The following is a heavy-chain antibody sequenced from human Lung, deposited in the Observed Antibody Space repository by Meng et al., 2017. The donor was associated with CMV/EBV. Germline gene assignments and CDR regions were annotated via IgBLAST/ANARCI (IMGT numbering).Heavy chain of an antibody. CDR1: GYTFSGHY. Sequence: ASVNVSRKDSGYTFSGHYIHWVRQAPGQGLEWMGWINPDRGGTRYSQKFQYRVTMTRDTSINTAYMELSRLRADDTAVYYCSRGARFFRDAFDLWGQGTMVXVSS. CDR3: SRGARFFRDAFDL. CDR2: INPDRGGT. J-gene: IGHJ3*01. V-gene: IGHV1-2*02. D-gene: IGHD3-3*01.